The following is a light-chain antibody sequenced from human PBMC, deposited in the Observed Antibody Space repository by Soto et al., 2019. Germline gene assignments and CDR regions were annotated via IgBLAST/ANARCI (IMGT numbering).Light chain of an antibody. CDR1: QSVSNN. J-gene: IGKJ1*01. CDR3: QQSNNWPWT. CDR2: GAS. V-gene: IGKV3-15*01. Sequence: EIVMTQSPATLSVSPGERATLSCRASQSVSNNLAWYQQKPGQAPSLLIYGASTRATGVTDRFSGSGSGTEFTLTISSLQSEDFAVYYCQQSNNWPWTFGQGTKVEIK.